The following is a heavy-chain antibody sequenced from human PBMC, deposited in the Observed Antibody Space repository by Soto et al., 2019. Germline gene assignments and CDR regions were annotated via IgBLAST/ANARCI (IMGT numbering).Heavy chain of an antibody. CDR1: GYTFTGHY. D-gene: IGHD1-26*01. V-gene: IGHV1-2*02. J-gene: IGHJ6*02. CDR3: ASAGLAAPRSGEYAMDV. Sequence: QVQLVQSGAEVKKPGASVNVSCKASGYTFTGHYIHCVRQAPGQGLEWMGWINPNSGGTNYAQKFQGRVTMTRDTSISTVYMELSRLRSDDTAVYYCASAGLAAPRSGEYAMDVWGQGTTVTVSS. CDR2: INPNSGGT.